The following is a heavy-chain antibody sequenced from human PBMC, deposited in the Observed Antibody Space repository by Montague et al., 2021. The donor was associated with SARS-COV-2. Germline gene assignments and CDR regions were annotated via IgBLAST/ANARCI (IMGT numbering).Heavy chain of an antibody. J-gene: IGHJ4*02. CDR2: FSYTGST. D-gene: IGHD6-13*01. V-gene: IGHV4-39*07. Sequence: SETLSLTCTVSDDSSSSSIYYWGWIRQPPGKGLEWIGTFSYTGSTYHNPSLHSRVAISVDTSKKRFSLRLTSVTAADTAVYFCARDHYHSSWFKYWGPGTLVTVSS. CDR3: ARDHYHSSWFKY. CDR1: DDSSSSSIYY.